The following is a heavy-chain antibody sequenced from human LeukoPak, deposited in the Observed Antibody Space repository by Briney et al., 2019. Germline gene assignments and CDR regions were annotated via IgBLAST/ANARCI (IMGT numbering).Heavy chain of an antibody. V-gene: IGHV4-38-2*02. CDR2: IYHSGST. CDR3: ARGSYDILTGYPYYFDY. Sequence: SETLSLTCTVSGYSISSGYYWGWIRQPPGKGLEWIGSIYHSGSTYYNPSLKSRVTISVDTSKNQFSLKLSSVTAADTAVYHCARGSYDILTGYPYYFDYWGQGTLVTVSS. CDR1: GYSISSGYY. J-gene: IGHJ4*02. D-gene: IGHD3-9*01.